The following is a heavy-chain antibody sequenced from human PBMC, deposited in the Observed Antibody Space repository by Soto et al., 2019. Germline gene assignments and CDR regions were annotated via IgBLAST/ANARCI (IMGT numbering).Heavy chain of an antibody. D-gene: IGHD6-19*01. J-gene: IGHJ4*02. CDR1: GFTFSSYA. Sequence: QVQLVESGGGVVQPGRSLRLSCAASGFTFSSYAMHWVRQAPGKGLEWVAVISYDGSNKYYADSVKGRFTISRDNSKNTLYLQMNSLIAEDTAVYYCAIAPLAVAGTFDYWGQGTLVTVSS. CDR3: AIAPLAVAGTFDY. V-gene: IGHV3-30-3*01. CDR2: ISYDGSNK.